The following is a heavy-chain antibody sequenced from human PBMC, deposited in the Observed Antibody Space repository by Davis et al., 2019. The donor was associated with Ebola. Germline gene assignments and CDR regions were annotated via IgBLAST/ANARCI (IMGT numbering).Heavy chain of an antibody. Sequence: PGGSLRLSCAASGFTFSGSAMHWVRPASGKGLEWVGRIRSKANSYATAYAASVKGRFTISRDDSKNTAYLQMNSLKTEDTAVYYCTSGSNPRGGLNDYWGQGTLVTVSS. J-gene: IGHJ4*02. CDR1: GFTFSGSA. V-gene: IGHV3-73*01. CDR2: IRSKANSYAT. CDR3: TSGSNPRGGLNDY. D-gene: IGHD4-11*01.